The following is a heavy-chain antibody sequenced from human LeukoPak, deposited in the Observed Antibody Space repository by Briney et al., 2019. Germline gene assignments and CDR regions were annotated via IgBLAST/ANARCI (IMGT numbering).Heavy chain of an antibody. CDR1: GGSMSPYH. V-gene: IGHV4-59*12. Sequence: PSETLSLTCTVSGGSMSPYHWSWIRQPPGKGLEWTGYIYYSGSTNYNPSLKSRVTISVDTSKNQFSLKLSSVTAADTAVYYCARIRLPPHYYYYGMDVWGQGTTVTVSS. CDR2: IYYSGST. J-gene: IGHJ6*02. CDR3: ARIRLPPHYYYYGMDV. D-gene: IGHD2-15*01.